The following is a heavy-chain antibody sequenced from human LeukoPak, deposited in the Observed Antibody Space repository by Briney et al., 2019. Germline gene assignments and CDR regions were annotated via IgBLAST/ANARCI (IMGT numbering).Heavy chain of an antibody. CDR1: GFTFSDYY. D-gene: IGHD3-10*01. Sequence: GGSLRLSCAASGFTFSDYYMTWIRQAPGKGLEWVSYISGVASDIHYADSVKGRFTISRDNAKNSVYLQMNSLRAEDTAVYYCASTGGYGSGTYDYYYFGMDVWGQGTTVTVSS. J-gene: IGHJ6*02. V-gene: IGHV3-11*01. CDR2: ISGVASDI. CDR3: ASTGGYGSGTYDYYYFGMDV.